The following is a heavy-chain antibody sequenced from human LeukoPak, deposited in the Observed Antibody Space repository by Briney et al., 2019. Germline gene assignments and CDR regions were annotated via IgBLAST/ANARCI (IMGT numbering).Heavy chain of an antibody. V-gene: IGHV3-7*03. J-gene: IGHJ4*02. CDR2: IKQGGIEK. CDR1: GFTFSNFW. Sequence: GGSLRLSCVASGFTFSNFWMSWARQAPGTGLEWVATIKQGGIEKYFVDSVKGRFTISRDNSKNTLYLQMNSLRVGDTATYYCARDSPLLTVWGQGTLVTVSS. CDR3: ARDSPLLTV. D-gene: IGHD3-9*01.